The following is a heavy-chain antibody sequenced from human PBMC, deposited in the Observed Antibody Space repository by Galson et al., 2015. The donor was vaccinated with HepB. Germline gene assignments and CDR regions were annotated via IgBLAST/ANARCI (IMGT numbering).Heavy chain of an antibody. V-gene: IGHV1-18*04. CDR3: ARDITIFGVVVGPGFDY. D-gene: IGHD3-3*01. CDR1: SYG. J-gene: IGHJ4*02. CDR2: ISAYNGNT. Sequence: SYGISWVRQAPGQGLEWMGWISAYNGNTNYAQKLQGRVTMTTDTSTSTAYMELRSLRSDDTAVYYCARDITIFGVVVGPGFDYWGQGTLVTVSS.